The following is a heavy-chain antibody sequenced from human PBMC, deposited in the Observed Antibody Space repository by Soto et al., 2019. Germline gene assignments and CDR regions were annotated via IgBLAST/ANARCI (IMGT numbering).Heavy chain of an antibody. J-gene: IGHJ6*02. CDR3: AHRTIQVYGMDV. Sequence: QITLKESGPTLVKPTQTLTVTCTFSGFSLSTSGVGVGWIRQPPGKALEWLALIYWDDDKRYSPSLRSRLTITKDTSKNQVVLTMTNMDPVDTATYYCAHRTIQVYGMDVWGQGTTVTVSS. D-gene: IGHD5-18*01. CDR2: IYWDDDK. CDR1: GFSLSTSGVG. V-gene: IGHV2-5*02.